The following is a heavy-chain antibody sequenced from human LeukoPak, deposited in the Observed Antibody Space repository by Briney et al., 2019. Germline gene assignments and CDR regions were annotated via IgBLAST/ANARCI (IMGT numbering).Heavy chain of an antibody. J-gene: IGHJ4*02. CDR3: VRDRSSWGLV. CDR2: VFTTGGA. Sequence: SETLSLTCTVSGGAIGTYYWSWIRQPAREGLEWIGRVFTTGGATYNTSLTNRVTMSLATSRNLFSLTLNSVTAAATAVYYCVRDRSSWGLVWGQGALVTVSS. CDR1: GGAIGTYY. V-gene: IGHV4-4*07. D-gene: IGHD3-16*01.